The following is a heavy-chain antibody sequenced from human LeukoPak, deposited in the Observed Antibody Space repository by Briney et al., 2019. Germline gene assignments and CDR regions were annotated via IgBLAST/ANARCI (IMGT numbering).Heavy chain of an antibody. J-gene: IGHJ4*02. Sequence: ASVKVSCKASGYTFTSYYMHWVRQAPGQGLEWIGIINPNDGSTNYAQKFQGRVTMTRDTSTSTVYMELSSLRSEDTALYYCARVSAYCTSTSCPLANFFDYWGQGTLVTVSS. CDR1: GYTFTSYY. CDR3: ARVSAYCTSTSCPLANFFDY. CDR2: INPNDGST. D-gene: IGHD2-2*01. V-gene: IGHV1-46*01.